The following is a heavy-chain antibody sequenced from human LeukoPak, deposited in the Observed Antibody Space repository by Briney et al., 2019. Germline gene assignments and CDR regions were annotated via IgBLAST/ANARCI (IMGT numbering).Heavy chain of an antibody. J-gene: IGHJ4*02. CDR3: ARDFSDYVPFDN. V-gene: IGHV3-23*01. D-gene: IGHD4-17*01. Sequence: GGSLRLSCAASGFTFSSYAMSWVRQAPGKGLEWVSAISGSGGSTYYADSVRGRFTISRDNSRDTLFLQMSSLRVEDTALYFCARDFSDYVPFDNWGQGTLVTVSS. CDR1: GFTFSSYA. CDR2: ISGSGGST.